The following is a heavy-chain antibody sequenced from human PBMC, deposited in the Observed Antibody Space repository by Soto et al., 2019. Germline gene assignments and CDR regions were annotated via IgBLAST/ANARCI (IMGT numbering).Heavy chain of an antibody. D-gene: IGHD3-3*01. CDR2: ISYDGSNK. J-gene: IGHJ4*02. V-gene: IGHV3-30*18. Sequence: GGSLRLSCAASGFTFSSYGMHWVRQAPGKGLEWVAVISYDGSNKYYADSVKGRFTISRDNSKNTLYLQMNSLRAEDTAVYYCAKVNTDYDFWSGYYIDYFDYWGQGTLVTVSS. CDR1: GFTFSSYG. CDR3: AKVNTDYDFWSGYYIDYFDY.